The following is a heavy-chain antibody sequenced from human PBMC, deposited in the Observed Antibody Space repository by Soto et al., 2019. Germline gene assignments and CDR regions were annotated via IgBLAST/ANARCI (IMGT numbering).Heavy chain of an antibody. CDR2: IIPIFGTA. CDR1: GGTFSSYA. D-gene: IGHD6-13*01. V-gene: IGHV1-69*06. CDR3: ASEYSSSWYGF. Sequence: AVKVSCKAAGGTFSSYAISGVRQAPGQGLEWMGGIIPIFGTANYAQKFQGRVTITADKSTNAAYMELSSLRSEDTAVYYCASEYSSSWYGFWGQGTLVTVSS. J-gene: IGHJ4*02.